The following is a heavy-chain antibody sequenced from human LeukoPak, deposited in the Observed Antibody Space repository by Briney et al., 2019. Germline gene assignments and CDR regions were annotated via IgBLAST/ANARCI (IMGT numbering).Heavy chain of an antibody. CDR3: IRDFRSADL. CDR1: GFTFSNYW. V-gene: IGHV3-74*01. CDR2: IYVDGRTT. Sequence: GGSLRLSCVASGFTFSNYWMHWVRQPPGKGLVWVSRIYVDGRTTNYADSVKGRFTISRDNAKNTVYLEMNSLSVEDTATYYCIRDFRSADLWGQGTLVTVAS. J-gene: IGHJ5*02.